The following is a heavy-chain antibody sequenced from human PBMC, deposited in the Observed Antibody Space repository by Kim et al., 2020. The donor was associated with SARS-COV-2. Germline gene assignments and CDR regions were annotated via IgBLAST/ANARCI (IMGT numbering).Heavy chain of an antibody. D-gene: IGHD6-13*01. CDR2: IWCDGSNK. CDR3: ARVRLAAKPNWFGP. Sequence: GGSLRLSCAASGFTFSGYGMHWVRQAPGKGLEWVAVIWCDGSNKYYADSVKGRFTISRDNSKNTLYLQMTSLRADDTAVYYCARVRLAAKPNWFGPWGQGALLTVSS. V-gene: IGHV3-33*01. CDR1: GFTFSGYG. J-gene: IGHJ5*02.